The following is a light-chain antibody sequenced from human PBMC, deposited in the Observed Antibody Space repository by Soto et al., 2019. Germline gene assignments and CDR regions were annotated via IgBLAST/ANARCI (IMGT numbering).Light chain of an antibody. V-gene: IGLV2-8*01. J-gene: IGLJ3*02. CDR1: SSDVGRYNF. CDR2: EVT. Sequence: QSALTQPPSASGSPGQSVTISCTGTSSDVGRYNFVSWFQQYRGKAPKLINFEVTKRPSGVPDRFSGSKASNAASLTVSGLQAEDEADYYCTSYEGSTTWLFGGGTKLTVL. CDR3: TSYEGSTTWL.